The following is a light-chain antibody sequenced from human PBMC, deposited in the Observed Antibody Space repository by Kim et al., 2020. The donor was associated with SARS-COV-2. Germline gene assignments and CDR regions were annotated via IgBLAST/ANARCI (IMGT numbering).Light chain of an antibody. Sequence: SPGERATLSCRASQSVCSNCLALYQQKPGQAPRLLIYSASTRATAIPDRFSGSGSGTDFTLSISRLEPEDSAVYYCQQYGIAPPYTFGQGTKLEI. J-gene: IGKJ2*01. CDR1: QSVCSNC. CDR2: SAS. V-gene: IGKV3-20*01. CDR3: QQYGIAPPYT.